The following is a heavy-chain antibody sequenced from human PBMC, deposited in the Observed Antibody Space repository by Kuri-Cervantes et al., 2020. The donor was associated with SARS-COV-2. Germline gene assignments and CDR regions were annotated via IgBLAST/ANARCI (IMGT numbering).Heavy chain of an antibody. CDR3: ARGARPGGEEMATIVHFDY. V-gene: IGHV4-34*01. CDR2: INHSGST. J-gene: IGHJ4*02. D-gene: IGHD5-24*01. CDR1: GGSISSYY. Sequence: SEILSLTCTVSGGSISSYYWSWIRQPPGKGLEWIGEINHSGSTNYNPSLKSRVTISVDTSKNQFSLKLSSVTAADTAVYYCARGARPGGEEMATIVHFDYWGQGTLVTVSS.